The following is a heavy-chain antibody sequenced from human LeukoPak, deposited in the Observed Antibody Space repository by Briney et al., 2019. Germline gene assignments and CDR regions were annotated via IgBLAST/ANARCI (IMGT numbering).Heavy chain of an antibody. CDR1: GFTFSSYA. J-gene: IGHJ4*02. Sequence: SGGSLRLSCAASGFTFSSYAMTWVRQAPGKGLEWVSAIGGSGGSIYYADSVKGRFTISRDNPKNTLYLQMNSLRAEDTAVYYCAKTLLGYCSSTICYYFDSWGQGTLVTVSS. V-gene: IGHV3-23*01. CDR2: IGGSGGSI. CDR3: AKTLLGYCSSTICYYFDS. D-gene: IGHD2-2*01.